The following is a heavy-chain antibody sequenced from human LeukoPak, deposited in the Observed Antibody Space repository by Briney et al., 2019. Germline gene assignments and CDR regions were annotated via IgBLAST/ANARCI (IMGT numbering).Heavy chain of an antibody. CDR3: ARTPSLGVDGLHPFDY. D-gene: IGHD5-24*01. J-gene: IGHJ4*02. CDR1: GYTFAGYY. CDR2: INSNSGGT. V-gene: IGHV1-2*02. Sequence: ASVKVSCKASGYTFAGYYMHWVRQAPGQGLEWMGWINSNSGGTNYAQKFQGRVTMTRDTSISTAYMELSRLRSDDTAVYYCARTPSLGVDGLHPFDYWGQGTLATVSS.